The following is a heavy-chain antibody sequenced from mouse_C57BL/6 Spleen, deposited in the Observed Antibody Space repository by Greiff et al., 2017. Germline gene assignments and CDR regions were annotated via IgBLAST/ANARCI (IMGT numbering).Heavy chain of an antibody. CDR3: AREGSGLDY. V-gene: IGHV1-50*01. CDR1: GYTFTSYW. CDR2: IDPSDSYT. Sequence: QVQLQQPGAELVKPGASVKLSCKASGYTFTSYWMQWVKQRPGQGLEWIGEIDPSDSYTNYNQKFKGKATLTVDTSSSAAYMQLSSLTSEDSAVYYCAREGSGLDYWGQGTTLTVSS. J-gene: IGHJ2*01.